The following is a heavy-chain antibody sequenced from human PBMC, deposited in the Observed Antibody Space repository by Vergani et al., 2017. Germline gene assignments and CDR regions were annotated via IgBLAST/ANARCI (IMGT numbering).Heavy chain of an antibody. J-gene: IGHJ3*02. D-gene: IGHD3-10*01. CDR2: INAGNGNT. CDR3: ARSTRGPADAFDI. V-gene: IGHV1-3*01. Sequence: VQLVQSGAEVKKPGASVTVSCKASGYTFTSYAMHWVRQAPGQRLEWMGWINAGNGNTKYSQKFQVRVTITRDTSASTAYMELSSLRSEDTAVYYCARSTRGPADAFDIWGQGTMVTVSS. CDR1: GYTFTSYA.